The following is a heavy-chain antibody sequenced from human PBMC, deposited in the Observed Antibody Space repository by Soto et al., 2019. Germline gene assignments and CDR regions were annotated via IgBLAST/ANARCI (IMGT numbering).Heavy chain of an antibody. CDR3: ALVFKGPTEVTSSRLDC. D-gene: IGHD6-6*01. J-gene: IGHJ4*02. V-gene: IGHV1-46*01. CDR2: INPGGGST. CDR1: GYTFTSYY. Sequence: ASVKVSCKASGYTFTSYYMHWVRQAPGQGLEWMGIINPGGGSTSYAQKFQGRVTMTRDTSTSTVYMELSSLRSEDTAVYYCALVFKGPTEVTSSRLDCWGQGTLVTVAS.